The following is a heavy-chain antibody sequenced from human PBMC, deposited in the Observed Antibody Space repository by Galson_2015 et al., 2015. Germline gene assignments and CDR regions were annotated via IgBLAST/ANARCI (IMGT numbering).Heavy chain of an antibody. V-gene: IGHV3-21*01. CDR2: ISSSSSYI. D-gene: IGHD6-13*01. J-gene: IGHJ4*02. Sequence: SLRLSCAASGFTFSSYSMSWVRQAPGKGLEWVSSISSSSSYIYYADSVKGRFTISRDNAKNSLYLQMNSLRAEDTAVYYCARDKYSSSWYGQHDYWGQGTLVTVSS. CDR1: GFTFSSYS. CDR3: ARDKYSSSWYGQHDY.